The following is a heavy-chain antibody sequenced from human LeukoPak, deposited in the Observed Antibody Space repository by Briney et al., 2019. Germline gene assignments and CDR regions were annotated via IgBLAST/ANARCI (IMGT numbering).Heavy chain of an antibody. D-gene: IGHD1-26*01. V-gene: IGHV4-31*03. Sequence: SETLSLTCTVSGGSISSGGYYWSWIRQHPGKGLEWIGYIYYSGSTNYNPSLKSRVTISVDKSKNQFSLKLSSVTAADTAVYYCARQGGYYFDYWGQGTLVTVSS. CDR3: ARQGGYYFDY. J-gene: IGHJ4*02. CDR1: GGSISSGGYY. CDR2: IYYSGST.